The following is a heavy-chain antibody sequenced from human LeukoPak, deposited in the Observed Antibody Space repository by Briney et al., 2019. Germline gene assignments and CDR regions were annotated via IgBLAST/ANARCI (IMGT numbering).Heavy chain of an antibody. CDR2: MNPNSGNA. V-gene: IGHV1-8*01. Sequence: GASVKVSCEASGYTFTSYDINWVRQATGQGLEWMGWMNPNSGNAAYAQKFQGRLTMTRDMFTSTDYMELTSLTSDDTAVYYCARDNSVGETAWWFDPWGQGTLVTVSS. CDR1: GYTFTSYD. CDR3: ARDNSVGETAWWFDP. D-gene: IGHD1-26*01. J-gene: IGHJ5*02.